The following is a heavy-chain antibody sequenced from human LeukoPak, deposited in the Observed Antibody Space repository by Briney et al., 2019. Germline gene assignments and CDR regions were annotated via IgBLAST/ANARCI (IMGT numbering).Heavy chain of an antibody. CDR1: GFTFSSYG. D-gene: IGHD5-18*01. J-gene: IGHJ4*02. Sequence: PGGSLRLSCAASGFTFSSYGMHWVRQAPGKGLEWVAVIWYDGSNKYYADSVKGRFTISRDNSKNTLYLQMNSLRAEDTAVYYCARESGYSYDQAFDYWGQGTLVTVSS. V-gene: IGHV3-33*01. CDR3: ARESGYSYDQAFDY. CDR2: IWYDGSNK.